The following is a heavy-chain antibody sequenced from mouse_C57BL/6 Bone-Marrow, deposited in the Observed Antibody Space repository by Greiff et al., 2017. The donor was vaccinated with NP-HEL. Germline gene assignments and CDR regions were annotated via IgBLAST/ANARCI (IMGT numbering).Heavy chain of an antibody. Sequence: DVQLVESGGGLVQPGGSLKLSCAASGFTFSDYGMAWVRQAPRKGPEWVAFISNLAYSIYYADTVTGRFTISRENAKNTLYLEMSSLRSEDTAMYYCARHLYYGNYDYAMDYWGQGTSVTVSS. J-gene: IGHJ4*01. V-gene: IGHV5-15*01. CDR2: ISNLAYSI. D-gene: IGHD2-1*01. CDR3: ARHLYYGNYDYAMDY. CDR1: GFTFSDYG.